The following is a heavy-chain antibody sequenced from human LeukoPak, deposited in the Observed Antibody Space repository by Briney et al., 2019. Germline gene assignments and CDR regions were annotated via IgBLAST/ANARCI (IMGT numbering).Heavy chain of an antibody. Sequence: SETLSLTCAVYGGSFSGYYWSWIRQPPGKGLEWIGEINHSGSTNYNPSLKSRVTISVDTSKNQFFLKLSSVTAADTAVYYCARGWLYKYYFDYWGQGTLVTVSS. D-gene: IGHD3-22*01. CDR3: ARGWLYKYYFDY. J-gene: IGHJ4*02. V-gene: IGHV4-34*01. CDR2: INHSGST. CDR1: GGSFSGYY.